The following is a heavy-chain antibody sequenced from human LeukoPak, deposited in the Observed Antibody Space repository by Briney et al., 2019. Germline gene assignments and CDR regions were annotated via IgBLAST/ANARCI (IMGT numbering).Heavy chain of an antibody. J-gene: IGHJ4*02. Sequence: GGSLRLSCAASGFTFSGSAMHWVRQASGKGLEWVGRIRSKANSYATAYAASVKGRFTIAREDSKNTAYLQMNSLKTEDTAVYYCHRPLVYSGSSTRTGDYWGQGTLVTVSS. CDR2: IRSKANSYAT. D-gene: IGHD6-13*01. CDR1: GFTFSGSA. V-gene: IGHV3-73*01. CDR3: HRPLVYSGSSTRTGDY.